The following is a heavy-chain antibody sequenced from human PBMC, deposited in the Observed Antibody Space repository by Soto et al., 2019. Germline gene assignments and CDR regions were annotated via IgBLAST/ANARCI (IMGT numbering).Heavy chain of an antibody. J-gene: IGHJ6*02. V-gene: IGHV1-69*13. Sequence: SVKVSWKASRGNFSSYAMSWVRQAPVQGLEWMGGIIPIFGTANYAQKFQGRVTITADESTSTAYMELSSLRSEDTAVYYCARDRTNYSKSHYYYYGMDVWGQGTTVTVSS. CDR1: RGNFSSYA. CDR2: IIPIFGTA. D-gene: IGHD4-4*01. CDR3: ARDRTNYSKSHYYYYGMDV.